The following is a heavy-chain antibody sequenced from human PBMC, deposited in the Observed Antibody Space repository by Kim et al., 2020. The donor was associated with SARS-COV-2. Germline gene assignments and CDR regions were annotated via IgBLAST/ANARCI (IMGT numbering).Heavy chain of an antibody. Sequence: ASVKVSCKASGYTFTSYGISWVRQAPGQGLEWMGWISAYNGNTNYAQKLQGRVTMTTDTSTSTAYMELRSLRSDDTAVYYCARGDPKEAAGSWFDPWGQGTLVSVSP. CDR2: ISAYNGNT. D-gene: IGHD6-13*01. CDR1: GYTFTSYG. V-gene: IGHV1-18*01. CDR3: ARGDPKEAAGSWFDP. J-gene: IGHJ5*02.